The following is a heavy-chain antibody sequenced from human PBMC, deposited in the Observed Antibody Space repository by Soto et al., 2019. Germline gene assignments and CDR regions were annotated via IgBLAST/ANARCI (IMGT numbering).Heavy chain of an antibody. CDR2: LTGSSSNI. D-gene: IGHD3-22*01. V-gene: IGHV3-23*01. CDR3: ARASQMVINPYYYPMDV. CDR1: GFSFRNYA. Sequence: PGGSLRLSCAASGFSFRNYAMSWVRQAPGKGLEWISTLTGSSSNIYYADSVKGRFAISRDNSRNTLYLQMNSLTAEDTAVCYCARASQMVINPYYYPMDVWGQGTTVTVSS. J-gene: IGHJ6*02.